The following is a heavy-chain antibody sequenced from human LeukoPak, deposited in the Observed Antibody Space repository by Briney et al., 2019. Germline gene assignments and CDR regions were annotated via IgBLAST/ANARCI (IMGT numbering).Heavy chain of an antibody. V-gene: IGHV3-74*01. CDR1: GIIFSNYW. CDR3: ARDPRAKRGGYFDY. Sequence: PGRSLRLSCAASGIIFSNYWMHWVRQAPGKGLVWVSRINSDGSSTSYADSVKGRFTISRDNAKNTLYLQMNSLRAEDTAVYYCARDPRAKRGGYFDYWGQGTLVTVSS. CDR2: INSDGSST. D-gene: IGHD3-16*01. J-gene: IGHJ4*02.